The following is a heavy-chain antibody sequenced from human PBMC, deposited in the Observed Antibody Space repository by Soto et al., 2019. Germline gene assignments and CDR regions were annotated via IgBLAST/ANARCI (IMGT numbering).Heavy chain of an antibody. D-gene: IGHD3-16*01. CDR1: GGTFSSYA. Sequence: QVQLVQSGAEGKKPGSSVTVSCKASGGTFSSYAISWVRQAPGHGLEWMGGIIPIFGTANYAQKFQGRVTITAEESTSTAYMELRSLRSEDTAVYYCARVGGEPMRAPAFDYWGQGTLVTVSS. CDR3: ARVGGEPMRAPAFDY. CDR2: IIPIFGTA. J-gene: IGHJ4*02. V-gene: IGHV1-69*01.